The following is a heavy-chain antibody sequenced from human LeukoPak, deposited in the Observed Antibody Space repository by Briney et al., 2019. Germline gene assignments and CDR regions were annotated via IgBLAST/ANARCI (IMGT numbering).Heavy chain of an antibody. CDR3: ARSATWRWFDP. Sequence: SETLSLTCTVSGGSISSYYWSWTRQPPGKGLEWIGYIYYSGSTNYNPSLKSRVTISVDTSKNQFSLKLSSVTAADTAVYYCARSATWRWFDPWGQGTLVTVSS. CDR2: IYYSGST. V-gene: IGHV4-59*01. J-gene: IGHJ5*02. CDR1: GGSISSYY. D-gene: IGHD2-15*01.